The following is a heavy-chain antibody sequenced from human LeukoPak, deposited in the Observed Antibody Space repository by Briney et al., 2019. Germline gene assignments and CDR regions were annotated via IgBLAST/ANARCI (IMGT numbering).Heavy chain of an antibody. J-gene: IGHJ4*02. V-gene: IGHV1-2*02. CDR2: IDPSSAST. CDR1: GYPLTGSY. CDR3: ARGQWELPYFDY. D-gene: IGHD1-26*01. Sequence: ALVKPSCKASGYPLTGSYMLLVRQAPGPGLEWRGWIDPSSASTDYAQKFQGRVNMTRDTSISTACMELSRLRSDDTAVYYCARGQWELPYFDYWGQGTLVTVSS.